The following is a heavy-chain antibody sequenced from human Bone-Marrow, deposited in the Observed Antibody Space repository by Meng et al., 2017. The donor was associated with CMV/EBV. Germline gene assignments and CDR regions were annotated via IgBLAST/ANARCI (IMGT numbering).Heavy chain of an antibody. V-gene: IGHV4-59*12. J-gene: IGHJ6*02. CDR2: IYYSGST. D-gene: IGHD3-3*01. Sequence: SETLSLTCTVSGGSISSYYWSWIRQPPGKGLEWIGYIYYSGSTNYNPSLKSRVTISVDTSKNQFSLKLSSVTAADTAVYYCARGGREYYDFWSGYYSRDYGMDVWGQGTTVTSP. CDR1: GGSISSYY. CDR3: ARGGREYYDFWSGYYSRDYGMDV.